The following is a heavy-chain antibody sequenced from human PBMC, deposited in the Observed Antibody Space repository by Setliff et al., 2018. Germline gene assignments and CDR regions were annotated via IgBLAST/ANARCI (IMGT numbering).Heavy chain of an antibody. CDR3: AKVLAIFGVVTDIGFYFDY. CDR1: GFTFSNYA. D-gene: IGHD3-3*01. CDR2: IIGVGGGT. V-gene: IGHV3-23*01. Sequence: GGSLRLSCAASGFTFSNYAMSWVRQAPGKGLEWVSTIIGVGGGTYFADSVKGRFTISRDNSKNTLYLKMNSLRAEDTAIYYCAKVLAIFGVVTDIGFYFDYWGQGSLVTVSS. J-gene: IGHJ4*02.